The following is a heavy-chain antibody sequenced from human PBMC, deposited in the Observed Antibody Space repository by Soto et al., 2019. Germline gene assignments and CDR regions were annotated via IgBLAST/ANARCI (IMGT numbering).Heavy chain of an antibody. CDR3: ARVMDSNDIDAFDI. V-gene: IGHV4-59*01. J-gene: IGHJ3*02. CDR2: IYYSGST. D-gene: IGHD3-9*01. Sequence: SETLSLTCTVSGGSISSYYWSWIRQPPGKGLEWIGYIYYSGSTNYNPSLKSRVTISVDTSKNQFSLKLSSVTAADTAVYYCARVMDSNDIDAFDIWGQGTMVTVSS. CDR1: GGSISSYY.